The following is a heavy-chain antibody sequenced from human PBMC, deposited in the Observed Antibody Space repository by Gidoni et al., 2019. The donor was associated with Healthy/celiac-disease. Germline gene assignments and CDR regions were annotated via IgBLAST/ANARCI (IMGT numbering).Heavy chain of an antibody. CDR3: ARAKPIVVPAAIRAGWFDP. CDR1: GSTFTRYY. D-gene: IGHD2-2*01. V-gene: IGHV1-46*01. Sequence: QVKLVQSGAEVKKPGASVKVSCKASGSTFTRYYMHWLRQDPGQGLEWIGIINPSGGSISYAQKFQGRVTMTRDTSTSTVYMELSSLRSEDTAVYYCARAKPIVVPAAIRAGWFDPWGQGTLVTVSS. CDR2: INPSGGSI. J-gene: IGHJ5*02.